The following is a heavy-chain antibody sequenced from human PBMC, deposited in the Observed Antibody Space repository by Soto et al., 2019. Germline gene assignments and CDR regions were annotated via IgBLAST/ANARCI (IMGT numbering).Heavy chain of an antibody. Sequence: PSETLSLTCTVSGGPISSNIYYWGWIRQPPGKGLEWIGSIYYSGSTYYNPSLKSRVTISVDTSKNQFSLKLSSVTAADTAVYYCARQLVTMIIVVGDSWFDPWGQGTLVTVSS. J-gene: IGHJ5*02. CDR3: ARQLVTMIIVVGDSWFDP. D-gene: IGHD3-22*01. CDR1: GGPISSNIYY. CDR2: IYYSGST. V-gene: IGHV4-39*01.